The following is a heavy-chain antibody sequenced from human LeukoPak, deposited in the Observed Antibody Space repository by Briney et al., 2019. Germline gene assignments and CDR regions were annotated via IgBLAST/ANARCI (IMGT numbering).Heavy chain of an antibody. CDR1: GFTFSSYG. CDR3: AKDATSIDYYDSSDHPGAFDI. J-gene: IGHJ3*02. CDR2: IRYDGSNK. Sequence: PGGSLRLSCAASGFTFSSYGMHWVRQAPGKGLEWVAFIRYDGSNKYYADSVKGRFTISRDNSKNTLYLQMNSLGAEDTAVYYCAKDATSIDYYDSSDHPGAFDIWGQGTMVTVSS. D-gene: IGHD3-22*01. V-gene: IGHV3-30*02.